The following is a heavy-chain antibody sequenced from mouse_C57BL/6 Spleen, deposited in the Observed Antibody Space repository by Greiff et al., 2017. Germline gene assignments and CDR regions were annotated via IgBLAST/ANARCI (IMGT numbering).Heavy chain of an antibody. CDR3: IASGPWFAY. Sequence: VQLQQSGAELVRPGASVKLSCTASGFTIKDSYMHWVKQRPEQGLEWIGRIDPEDGDTEYAPKFKGKATMTADTSSNTAYLQLSSLTSEDTAVYYCIASGPWFAYWGQGTLVPVSA. CDR1: GFTIKDSY. CDR2: IDPEDGDT. J-gene: IGHJ3*01. V-gene: IGHV14-1*01. D-gene: IGHD1-3*01.